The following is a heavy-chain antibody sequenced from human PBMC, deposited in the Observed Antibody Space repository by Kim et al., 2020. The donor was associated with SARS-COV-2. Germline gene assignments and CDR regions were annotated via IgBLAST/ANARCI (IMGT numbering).Heavy chain of an antibody. CDR3: ARGRVKSWGLD. J-gene: IGHJ4*02. Sequence: TNYNPSLKGRVTISVDTSKNQFSLKLSSVTAADTAVYYCARGRVKSWGLDWGQGTLVTVSS. D-gene: IGHD6-13*01. CDR2: T. V-gene: IGHV4-34*01.